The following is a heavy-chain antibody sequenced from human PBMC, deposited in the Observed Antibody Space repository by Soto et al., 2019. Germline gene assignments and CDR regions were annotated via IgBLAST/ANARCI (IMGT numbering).Heavy chain of an antibody. Sequence: QVQLQESGPGLVKPSETLSLTCTVSGGSISSYYWSWIRQPPGKGLEWIGYIYYSGSTNYNPSLKSRVTNXXDTSKNQFSRKLSSVTAADTAVYYCARRWGNSLDYWGQGTLVTVSS. CDR2: IYYSGST. CDR1: GGSISSYY. V-gene: IGHV4-59*01. CDR3: ARRWGNSLDY. D-gene: IGHD2-8*02. J-gene: IGHJ4*02.